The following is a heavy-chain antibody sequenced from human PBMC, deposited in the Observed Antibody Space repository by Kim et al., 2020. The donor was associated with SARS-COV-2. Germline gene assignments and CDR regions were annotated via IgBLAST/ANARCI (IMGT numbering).Heavy chain of an antibody. D-gene: IGHD3-3*01. CDR2: IYSGGST. CDR3: ARGLAHYDFWSGYYSGGWDYFDY. V-gene: IGHV3-53*01. Sequence: GGSLRLSCAASGFTVSSNYMSWVRQAPVKGLEWVSVIYSGGSTYYADSVKGRFTISRDNSKNTLYLQMNSLRAEDTAVYYCARGLAHYDFWSGYYSGGWDYFDYWGQGTLVTVSS. CDR1: GFTVSSNY. J-gene: IGHJ4*02.